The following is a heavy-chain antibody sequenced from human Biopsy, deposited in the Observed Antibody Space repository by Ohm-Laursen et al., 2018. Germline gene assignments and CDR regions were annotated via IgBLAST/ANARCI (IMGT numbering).Heavy chain of an antibody. Sequence: TLSLTCIVSGVSINTGGYYWTWIRQHPGTGLEWIGYIHYSGNTLYNPSLKSRLTISVDTSRNQFSLKLTSVTAADTALSYCTRAGGGKIYGLWGQGTLVTVSS. D-gene: IGHD3-16*01. J-gene: IGHJ4*02. CDR3: TRAGGGKIYGL. CDR2: IHYSGNT. CDR1: GVSINTGGYY. V-gene: IGHV4-31*03.